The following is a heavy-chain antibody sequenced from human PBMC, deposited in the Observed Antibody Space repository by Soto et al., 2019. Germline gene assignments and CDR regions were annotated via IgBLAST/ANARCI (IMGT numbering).Heavy chain of an antibody. CDR3: ARAVTAMVMNHYYGMDV. Sequence: GGSLRLSCAASGFTFSSYAMHWVRQAPGKGLEWVAVISYDGSNKYYADSVKGRFTISRDNSKNTLYLQMNSLRAEDTAVYYCARAVTAMVMNHYYGMDVWGQATTVTVSS. CDR2: ISYDGSNK. D-gene: IGHD5-18*01. CDR1: GFTFSSYA. J-gene: IGHJ6*02. V-gene: IGHV3-30-3*01.